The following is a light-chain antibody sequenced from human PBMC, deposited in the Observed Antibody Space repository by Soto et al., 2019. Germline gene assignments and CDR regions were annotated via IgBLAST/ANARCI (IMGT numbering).Light chain of an antibody. CDR1: QSVSSN. J-gene: IGKJ5*01. Sequence: EIVMTQSPATLSVSPGERATLSCRASQSVSSNLAWYQQKPGQAPTLLIYGASTRATGIPARFSGSGSGTEFTLTISSLQSEDFAVYYCQQYNNWPPEITFGQGTRLEIK. CDR3: QQYNNWPPEIT. V-gene: IGKV3-15*01. CDR2: GAS.